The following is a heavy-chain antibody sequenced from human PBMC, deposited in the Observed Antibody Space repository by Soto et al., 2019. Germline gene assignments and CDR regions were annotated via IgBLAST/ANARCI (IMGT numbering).Heavy chain of an antibody. Sequence: GGSLRLSCAASGFTFSSYAMSWVRQSPGEGLEWVSSVNDGGDRTYYADSVKGRFTISRDNSKNTLYLQMNTLRAEDTALYYCVRDPQSSGWSYNWYDPWGQGTRVTVSS. J-gene: IGHJ5*02. V-gene: IGHV3-23*01. D-gene: IGHD6-19*01. CDR2: VNDGGDRT. CDR3: VRDPQSSGWSYNWYDP. CDR1: GFTFSSYA.